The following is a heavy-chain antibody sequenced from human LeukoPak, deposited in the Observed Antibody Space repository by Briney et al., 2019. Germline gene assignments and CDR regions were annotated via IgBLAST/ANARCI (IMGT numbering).Heavy chain of an antibody. CDR2: IYTSGST. Sequence: SETLSLTCTVSGGSISSYYWSWIRQPAGKGLEWIGRIYTSGSTNYNPSLKSRVTMSVGTSKNQFSLKLSSVTAADTAVYYCARGLSDYDILTGFYYYYGMDVWGQGTTVTVSS. CDR3: ARGLSDYDILTGFYYYYGMDV. CDR1: GGSISSYY. J-gene: IGHJ6*02. D-gene: IGHD3-9*01. V-gene: IGHV4-4*07.